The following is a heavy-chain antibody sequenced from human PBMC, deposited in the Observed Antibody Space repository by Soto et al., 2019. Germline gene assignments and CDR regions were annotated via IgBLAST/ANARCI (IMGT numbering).Heavy chain of an antibody. D-gene: IGHD3-22*01. CDR1: GFTFGDYA. V-gene: IGHV3-49*03. J-gene: IGHJ4*02. CDR3: AMDTSGYNYYFDH. CDR2: VRSKSNGGTT. Sequence: EVQLVESGGGLLQPGRSLRLSCTTSGFTFGDYAMSWFRQAPGKGLELVGCVRSKSNGGTTEYAASVKGRFTISRDDSRSIAYLQMNSLKTEDTAVYYCAMDTSGYNYYFDHWGQGTLVIVSS.